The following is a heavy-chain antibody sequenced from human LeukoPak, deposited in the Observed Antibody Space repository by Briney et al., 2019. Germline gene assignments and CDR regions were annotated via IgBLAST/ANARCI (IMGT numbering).Heavy chain of an antibody. CDR1: GGSISSYY. CDR2: IYYSGST. J-gene: IGHJ6*02. D-gene: IGHD3-3*01. CDR3: ARGALSLPCDFWSGYQSYGMDV. Sequence: SETLSLTCTVSGGSISSYYWSWIRQPPGKGLEWIGYIYYSGSTNYNPSLKSRVTISVDTSKNQFSLKLSSVTAADTAVYYCARGALSLPCDFWSGYQSYGMDVWGQGTTVTVSS. V-gene: IGHV4-59*01.